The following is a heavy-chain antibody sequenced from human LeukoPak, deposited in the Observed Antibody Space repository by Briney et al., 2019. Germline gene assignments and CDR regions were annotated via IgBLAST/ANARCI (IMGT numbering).Heavy chain of an antibody. D-gene: IGHD2-2*01. V-gene: IGHV3-53*01. J-gene: IGHJ3*02. Sequence: GGSLRLSCAASGFTVSSNYMSWVRQAPGKGLEWVSVIYSGGSTYYADSVKGRFTISRDNSKNTLYLQMNSLRAEDTAVYYCAGNIVVVPAARGPAFDIWGQGTMVTVSS. CDR1: GFTVSSNY. CDR3: AGNIVVVPAARGPAFDI. CDR2: IYSGGST.